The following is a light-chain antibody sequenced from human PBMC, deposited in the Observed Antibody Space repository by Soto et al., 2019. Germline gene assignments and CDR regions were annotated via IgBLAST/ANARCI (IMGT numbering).Light chain of an antibody. J-gene: IGKJ5*01. V-gene: IGKV3-20*01. Sequence: EIVLTQSPGTLSSSPGERATFSCRASQSVSSSYIAWYQQKRGQAPRRLIYGASIRATGIPDRFSGSGSGTDFTLTISRLEPEDFAVYYCQQYGSSPSITFGQGTRLENK. CDR1: QSVSSSY. CDR2: GAS. CDR3: QQYGSSPSIT.